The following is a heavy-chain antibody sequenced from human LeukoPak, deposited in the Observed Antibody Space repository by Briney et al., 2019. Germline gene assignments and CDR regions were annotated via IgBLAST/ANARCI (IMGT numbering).Heavy chain of an antibody. Sequence: SETLSLTCAVYGGSFSGYYWSWIRQPPGKGLEWIGEINHSGSTNYNPSLKSRVTISVDTSKNQFSLKLSSVTAADTALYYCAKDITADNIYDAFDIWGQGTMVTVSS. CDR3: AKDITADNIYDAFDI. CDR2: INHSGST. D-gene: IGHD6-13*01. J-gene: IGHJ3*02. CDR1: GGSFSGYY. V-gene: IGHV4-34*01.